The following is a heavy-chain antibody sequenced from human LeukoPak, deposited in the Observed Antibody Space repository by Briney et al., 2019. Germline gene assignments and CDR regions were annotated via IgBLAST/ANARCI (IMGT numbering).Heavy chain of an antibody. Sequence: SSETLSLTCTVSGGSISSYYWSWIRKPPGKGQEWIGYIYYSGSTNYNPSLKSRVTISVDTSKNQFSLKLSSVTAADTAVYYCARQIYDSSGYLLDYWGQGALVTVSS. CDR2: IYYSGST. V-gene: IGHV4-59*08. CDR3: ARQIYDSSGYLLDY. D-gene: IGHD3-22*01. CDR1: GGSISSYY. J-gene: IGHJ4*02.